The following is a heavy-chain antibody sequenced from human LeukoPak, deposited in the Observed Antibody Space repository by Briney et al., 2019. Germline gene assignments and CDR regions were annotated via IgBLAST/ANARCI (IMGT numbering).Heavy chain of an antibody. CDR1: GFTVSSNY. D-gene: IGHD4-23*01. J-gene: IGHJ3*02. CDR3: ATATVVTEHDAFDI. Sequence: GGSLRLSCAASGFTVSSNYMSWVRQAPGKGLKWVSVIYSGGSTYYADSVKGRFTISRDNSKNTLYLQMNSLRAEDTAVYYCATATVVTEHDAFDIWGQGTMVTVSS. V-gene: IGHV3-53*01. CDR2: IYSGGST.